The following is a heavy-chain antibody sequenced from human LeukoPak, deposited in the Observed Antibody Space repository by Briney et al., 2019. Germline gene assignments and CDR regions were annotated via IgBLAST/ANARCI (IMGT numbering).Heavy chain of an antibody. Sequence: GGSLRLSCAASGFAFSNYAMSWVRQAPGKGLEWVSSLSGGGDSRYYADSVKGRFTISRDNSKNTLYLQMNSLRAEDTAVYYCAKDGRGGYNNFDYWGQGTLVTVSS. CDR2: LSGGGDSR. J-gene: IGHJ4*02. CDR3: AKDGRGGYNNFDY. D-gene: IGHD5-24*01. V-gene: IGHV3-23*01. CDR1: GFAFSNYA.